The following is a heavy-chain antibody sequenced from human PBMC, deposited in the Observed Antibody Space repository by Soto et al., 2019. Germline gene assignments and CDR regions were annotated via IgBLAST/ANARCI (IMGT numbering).Heavy chain of an antibody. CDR2: IKQDGSEK. CDR1: GYIFTTYS. J-gene: IGHJ5*02. CDR3: ARDSSGYYPDWFDP. Sequence: SCKASGYIFTTYSIAWVRQAPGKGLEWVANIKQDGSEKYYVDSVKGRFTISRDNAKNSLYLQMNSLRAEDTAVYYCARDSSGYYPDWFDPWGQGTLVTVSS. V-gene: IGHV3-7*03. D-gene: IGHD3-22*01.